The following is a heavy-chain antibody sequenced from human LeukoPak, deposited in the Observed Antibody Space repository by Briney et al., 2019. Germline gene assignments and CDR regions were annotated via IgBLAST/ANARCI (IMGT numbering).Heavy chain of an antibody. CDR3: ASSFFYDNSGYYP. Sequence: GASVKVSCKASGYTFTGYYMHWVRQAPGQGLEWMGRINPNSGGTNYAQKFQGRVTMTRDTSITTAYVEPSRLRSDDTAVYYCASSFFYDNSGYYPWGQGTLVTVSS. CDR2: INPNSGGT. D-gene: IGHD3-22*01. J-gene: IGHJ5*02. V-gene: IGHV1-2*06. CDR1: GYTFTGYY.